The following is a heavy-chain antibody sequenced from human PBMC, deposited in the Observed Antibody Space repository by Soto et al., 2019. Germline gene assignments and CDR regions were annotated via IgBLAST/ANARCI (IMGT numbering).Heavy chain of an antibody. CDR3: AGVRVDTAMITLYYFYWDYGMAG. Sequence: QVQLVQSGAEVRKPGSSVKVSCKASGGTFSNYALSWVRQAPGQGLEWMGGIIPLFSTANYAQKLQGTATIIADESTSTSYLELSSLRSEETAVYYGAGVRVDTAMITLYYFYWDYGMAGWGQGTTVTVAS. CDR1: GGTFSNYA. J-gene: IGHJ6*02. D-gene: IGHD5-18*01. CDR2: IIPLFSTA. V-gene: IGHV1-69*01.